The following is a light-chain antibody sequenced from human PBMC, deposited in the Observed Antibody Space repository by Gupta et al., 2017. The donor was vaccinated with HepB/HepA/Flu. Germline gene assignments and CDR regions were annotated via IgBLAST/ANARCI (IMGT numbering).Light chain of an antibody. CDR2: DVS. V-gene: IGLV2-14*03. CDR1: SSDVGGYNY. CDR3: SSFTSSSTLVL. J-gene: IGLJ2*01. Sequence: QSALTQPAAVSGSPGQSITISCTGTSSDVGGYNYVSWYQQHPGKVPKVLIYDVSNRPSGVSNRFSGSKSGNTASLTISGLKAEDEADYYGSSFTSSSTLVLFGGGTKLTVL.